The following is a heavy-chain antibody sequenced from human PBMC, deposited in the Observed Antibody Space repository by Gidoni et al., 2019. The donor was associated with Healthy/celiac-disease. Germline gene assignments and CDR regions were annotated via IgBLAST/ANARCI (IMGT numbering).Heavy chain of an antibody. CDR3: AKGYCSGGSCYGDGFDY. Sequence: QVQLVQSGAEVKKPGASVKVSCKASGETFTSYGISWVRQAPGQGLEWMGWMTAYNANTNYAQMLQGRVTMPSDTSTSTAYMELRSLRSDDTAVYYCAKGYCSGGSCYGDGFDYWGQGTLVTVSS. V-gene: IGHV1-18*01. J-gene: IGHJ4*02. CDR2: MTAYNANT. D-gene: IGHD2-15*01. CDR1: GETFTSYG.